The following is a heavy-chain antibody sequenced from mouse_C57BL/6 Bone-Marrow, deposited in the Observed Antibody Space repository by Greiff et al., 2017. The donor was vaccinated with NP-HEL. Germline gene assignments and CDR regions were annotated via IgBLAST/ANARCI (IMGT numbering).Heavy chain of an antibody. CDR3: ARGGFTTVVGFDY. D-gene: IGHD1-1*01. CDR1: GFTFSDYY. CDR2: ISNGGGST. J-gene: IGHJ2*01. Sequence: EVKLVESGGGLVQPGGSLKLSCAASGFTFSDYYMYWVRQTPEKRLEWVAYISNGGGSTYYPDTVKGRFTISRDNAKNTLYLQMSRLKSEDTAMYYCARGGFTTVVGFDYWGQGTTLTVSS. V-gene: IGHV5-12*01.